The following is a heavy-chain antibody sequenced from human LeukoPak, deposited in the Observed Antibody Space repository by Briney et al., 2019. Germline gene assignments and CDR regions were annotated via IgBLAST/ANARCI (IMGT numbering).Heavy chain of an antibody. D-gene: IGHD2-21*02. J-gene: IGHJ4*02. CDR2: IYYSGST. Sequence: SETLSPTCNVSGGSISSGDNYWSWIRQPPGKGLEWIGYIYYSGSTYYNPSLKSRLTISVDTSENQFSLHLTSVTAADTAVYFCARVTRWAGLDFWGQGTLVTVSS. CDR1: GGSISSGDNY. V-gene: IGHV4-30-4*01. CDR3: ARVTRWAGLDF.